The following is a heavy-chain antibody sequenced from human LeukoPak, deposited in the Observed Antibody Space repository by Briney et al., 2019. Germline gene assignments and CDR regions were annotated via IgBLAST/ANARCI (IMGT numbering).Heavy chain of an antibody. Sequence: GGSLRLSCAASGFTFSSYSMNWVRQAPGKGLEWVSYISSSSSTIYYADSVKGRFTISRDNAKNSLYLQMNSLRAEDTAVYYCARGTYYYGSALIDYWGQGTLVTVSS. J-gene: IGHJ4*02. V-gene: IGHV3-48*01. CDR3: ARGTYYYGSALIDY. CDR1: GFTFSSYS. CDR2: ISSSSSTI. D-gene: IGHD3-10*01.